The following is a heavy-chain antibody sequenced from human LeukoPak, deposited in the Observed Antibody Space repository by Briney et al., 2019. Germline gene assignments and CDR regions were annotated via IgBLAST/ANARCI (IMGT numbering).Heavy chain of an antibody. J-gene: IGHJ4*02. D-gene: IGHD2-8*02. V-gene: IGHV3-23*01. CDR3: AKDGAWGCSDY. Sequence: GGSLRLSCAASGFTFNIFAMSWVRHAPGKGLEWVSGISGNGGVTYYADSVKGRFTISRDNSKNTLSLQMISLRAEDTAVYYCAKDGAWGCSDYWGQGALVTVSS. CDR2: ISGNGGVT. CDR1: GFTFNIFA.